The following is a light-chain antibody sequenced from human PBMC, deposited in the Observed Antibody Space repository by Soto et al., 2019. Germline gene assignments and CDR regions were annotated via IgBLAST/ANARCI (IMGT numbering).Light chain of an antibody. Sequence: QSVLTQPPSVSGAPGQRVTIPCTGSSSNIGSFYDVHWYQQLPGTVPKLLIYSDNNRPSGVPDRFSGSKSGTAASLAITGLQAEDEADYYCQSYDNSLNHVVFGGGTKPIVL. CDR3: QSYDNSLNHVV. CDR1: SSNIGSFYD. J-gene: IGLJ2*01. CDR2: SDN. V-gene: IGLV1-40*01.